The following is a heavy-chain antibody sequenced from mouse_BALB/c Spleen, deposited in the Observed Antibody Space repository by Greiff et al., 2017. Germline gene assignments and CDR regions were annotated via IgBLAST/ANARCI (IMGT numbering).Heavy chain of an antibody. J-gene: IGHJ4*01. CDR1: GYSFTSYY. CDR3: ARIDSSGYVLYAMDY. CDR2: IDPFNGGT. D-gene: IGHD3-2*01. Sequence: VQLQQSGPELMKPGASVKISCKASGYSFTSYYMHWVKQSHGKSLEWIGYIDPFNGGTSYNQKFKGKATLTVDKSSSTAYMHLSSLTSEDSAVYYCARIDSSGYVLYAMDYWGQGTSVTVSS. V-gene: IGHV1S135*01.